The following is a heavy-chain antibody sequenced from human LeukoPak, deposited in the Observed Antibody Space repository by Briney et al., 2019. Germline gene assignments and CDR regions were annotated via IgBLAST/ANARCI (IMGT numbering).Heavy chain of an antibody. Sequence: GGSLRLSCELSGFTFSNYAMLWVRQAPGKGLEWVAVISYDGGNKYYADSVKGRFTISRDNAKNSLYLQMNSLRAEDTAVYYCARPTTGRIAGDRPYYYYYMDVWGKGTTVTVSS. V-gene: IGHV3-30*04. CDR1: GFTFSNYA. CDR2: ISYDGGNK. D-gene: IGHD6-13*01. J-gene: IGHJ6*03. CDR3: ARPTTGRIAGDRPYYYYYMDV.